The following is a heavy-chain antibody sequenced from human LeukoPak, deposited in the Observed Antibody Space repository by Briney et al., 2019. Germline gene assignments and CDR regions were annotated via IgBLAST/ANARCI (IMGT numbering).Heavy chain of an antibody. V-gene: IGHV3-7*04. J-gene: IGHJ4*02. CDR2: IRQDGSDK. CDR3: ARTTQDSGGY. CDR1: GFTFSSYW. D-gene: IGHD4-11*01. Sequence: GGSLRLSCVASGFTFSSYWMTWVRQAPGKGLEWVANIRQDGSDKYYVDSVKGRFTISRDNAKNSLYLQMNSLRAEDTAVYYCARTTQDSGGYWGQGTLVTVSS.